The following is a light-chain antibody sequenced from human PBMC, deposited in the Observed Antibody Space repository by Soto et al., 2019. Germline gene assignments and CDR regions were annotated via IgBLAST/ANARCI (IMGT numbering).Light chain of an antibody. CDR2: GAS. Sequence: VVPQSPATLSESPGKSATLSCRASESVSDNLAWYHQKPGQAPRLLIYGASTRATGTPARFSGSGSGTDFTLTISRLEPEDFAVFYCQQYGGSPITFGQGTRLEIK. V-gene: IGKV3-20*01. J-gene: IGKJ5*01. CDR1: ESVSDN. CDR3: QQYGGSPIT.